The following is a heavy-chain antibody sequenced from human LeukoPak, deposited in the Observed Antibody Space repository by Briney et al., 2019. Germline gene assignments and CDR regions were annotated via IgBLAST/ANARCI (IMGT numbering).Heavy chain of an antibody. V-gene: IGHV4-4*07. J-gene: IGHJ4*02. CDR3: ASLYCSGGSCSFYY. D-gene: IGHD2-15*01. Sequence: SETLSLTCTVSGGSISSYYWSWIRQPAGKGLERIGRIYTSGSINYNPSLKSRVTMSVDTSKNQFSLKLSSVTAADTAVYYCASLYCSGGSCSFYYWGQGTLVTVSS. CDR2: IYTSGSI. CDR1: GGSISSYY.